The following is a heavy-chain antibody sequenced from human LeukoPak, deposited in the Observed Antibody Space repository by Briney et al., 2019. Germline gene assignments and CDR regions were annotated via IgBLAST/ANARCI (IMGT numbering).Heavy chain of an antibody. CDR3: AKAERSGSYSYYFDY. CDR2: ISGSGGST. J-gene: IGHJ4*01. CDR1: GFTFSSYG. Sequence: GGSLRLSCAASGFTFSSYGMSWVRQAPGKGLEWVSAISGSGGSTYYADSVKGRFTISRDNSKNTLYLQMNSLRAEDTAVYYCAKAERSGSYSYYFDYWGQGTLVTVSS. V-gene: IGHV3-23*01. D-gene: IGHD3-10*01.